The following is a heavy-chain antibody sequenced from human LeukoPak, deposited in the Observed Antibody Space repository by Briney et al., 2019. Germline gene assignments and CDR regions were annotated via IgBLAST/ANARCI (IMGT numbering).Heavy chain of an antibody. J-gene: IGHJ4*02. D-gene: IGHD5-18*01. CDR3: ARVGSPITAFFDC. Sequence: SQTLSLTCTVSGGSISSGDYYWSWIRQHPMKGLEWIGYIYYSGTTYYNPSLESRVTISVDTSKNQFFLKLSSMTAADTAVYYCARVGSPITAFFDCWGQGTLVSVSS. CDR2: IYYSGTT. V-gene: IGHV4-31*03. CDR1: GGSISSGDYY.